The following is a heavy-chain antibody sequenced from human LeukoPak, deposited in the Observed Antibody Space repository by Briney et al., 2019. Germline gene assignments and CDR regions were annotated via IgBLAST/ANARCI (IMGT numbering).Heavy chain of an antibody. Sequence: GASEKISCKASGGTFSSYAISGVRQAPGQGVEWVGRIIPLFCTAKYAQKFQGRDTMITHESTSTAYMEMSSLRSEDTAVYYCARVTFSVGGGSFGGFDPWGRGTLVTVSS. J-gene: IGHJ5*02. CDR1: GGTFSSYA. CDR2: IIPLFCTA. D-gene: IGHD2-15*01. CDR3: ARVTFSVGGGSFGGFDP. V-gene: IGHV1-69*05.